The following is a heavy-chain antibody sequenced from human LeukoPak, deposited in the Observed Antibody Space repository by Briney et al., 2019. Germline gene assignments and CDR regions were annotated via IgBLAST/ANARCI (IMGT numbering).Heavy chain of an antibody. D-gene: IGHD4-17*01. V-gene: IGHV4-39*01. CDR3: ARRATTVTTGYYYYYMDV. CDR2: VYYGGTT. J-gene: IGHJ6*03. Sequence: PSETLSLTCTVSGGSINSRSYYWGWIRQPPGKGLEWIGSVYYGGTTYDNPSLKSRFTISENTAKNQFSLKLSSVTAADTAVYYCARRATTVTTGYYYYYMDVWGKGTTVTVSS. CDR1: GGSINSRSYY.